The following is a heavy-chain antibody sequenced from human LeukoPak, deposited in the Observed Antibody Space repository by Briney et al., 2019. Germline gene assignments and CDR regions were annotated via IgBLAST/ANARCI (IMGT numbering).Heavy chain of an antibody. CDR3: ARGWGRHVEY. J-gene: IGHJ4*02. Sequence: GGSLRLSCAASGFTFSSYWMSWVRQAPGKGLEWVANIKEDGREKNYVHSVKGRFTISRDNAKNSLYLQMNSLRAEDTAVYYCARGWGRHVEYWGQGNLVTVSS. CDR2: IKEDGREK. CDR1: GFTFSSYW. D-gene: IGHD2/OR15-2a*01. V-gene: IGHV3-7*05.